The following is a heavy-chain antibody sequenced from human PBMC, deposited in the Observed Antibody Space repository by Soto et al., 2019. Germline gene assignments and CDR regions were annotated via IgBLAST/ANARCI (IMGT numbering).Heavy chain of an antibody. CDR1: GGSISSYY. Sequence: QVQLQESGPGQVKPSETLSLTCTVSGGSISSYYWSCIRQPPGKGLEWIGYIYYSGSTNYNPSLKSRVTISVDTSKNQFSLKLSSVTAADTAVYYCAGRASRYYYDSSGYFDYWGQGTLVTVSS. CDR3: AGRASRYYYDSSGYFDY. J-gene: IGHJ4*02. D-gene: IGHD3-22*01. CDR2: IYYSGST. V-gene: IGHV4-59*01.